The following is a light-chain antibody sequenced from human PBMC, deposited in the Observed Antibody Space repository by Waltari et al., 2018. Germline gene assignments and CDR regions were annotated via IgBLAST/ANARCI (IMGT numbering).Light chain of an antibody. J-gene: IGKJ5*01. CDR3: QQRGSGNRVT. Sequence: ENVLTQSPATLSLSPGERATLSCRASQSVSSYLAWYQQKPGQAPRLLIYDASNRAPGIPARFSGSGSGTDFTLTISRREPEDFAVYYCQQRGSGNRVTFGQGTRLEIK. V-gene: IGKV3-11*01. CDR1: QSVSSY. CDR2: DAS.